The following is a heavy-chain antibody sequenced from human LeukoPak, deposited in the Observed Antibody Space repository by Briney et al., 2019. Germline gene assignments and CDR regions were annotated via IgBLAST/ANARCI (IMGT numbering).Heavy chain of an antibody. D-gene: IGHD1-26*01. J-gene: IGHJ4*02. CDR2: ISGSGGTT. CDR3: ANPLYSGSYRSPIDY. V-gene: IGHV3-23*01. Sequence: SGGSLTLSCAASGFSFSSYAMSWVRQAPGKGLEWVSAISGSGGTTYYADTAKRRFTISRDNSKNTLYLQMNSRRAEDTAVYYCANPLYSGSYRSPIDYWGQGTLVTVSS. CDR1: GFSFSSYA.